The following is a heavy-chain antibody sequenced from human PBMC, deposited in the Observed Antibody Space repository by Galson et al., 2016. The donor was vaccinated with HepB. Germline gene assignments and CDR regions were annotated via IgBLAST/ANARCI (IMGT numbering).Heavy chain of an antibody. CDR2: TYYRSKWNN. V-gene: IGHV6-1*01. D-gene: IGHD3-9*01. Sequence: CAISGDSVSSNSGAWHWIRQSPSRGLEWLGRTYYRSKWNNDYAVSVKGRITINSDTSKNQFSLHLNSVTPEDTAVYYYAREFAPYDILTGYLNHGLDVWGQGTTVTVS. J-gene: IGHJ6*02. CDR1: GDSVSSNSGA. CDR3: AREFAPYDILTGYLNHGLDV.